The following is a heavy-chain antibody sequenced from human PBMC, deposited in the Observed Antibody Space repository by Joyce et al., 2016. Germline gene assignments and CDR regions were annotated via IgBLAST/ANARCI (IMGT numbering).Heavy chain of an antibody. J-gene: IGHJ4*02. V-gene: IGHV1-69*01. Sequence: QVQLEQSGAEVKKPGSSVKVSCKTSGYIFNAYGSNWVRQAPGQGLEWLGGIVPMSATTDYAQKFPGRLTISANEPTITVYMELSSLRSDDTGTYYCARGRGDDFWSGYYGSIDYWGQGTLVSVSS. CDR2: IVPMSATT. CDR1: GYIFNAYG. CDR3: ARGRGDDFWSGYYGSIDY. D-gene: IGHD3-3*01.